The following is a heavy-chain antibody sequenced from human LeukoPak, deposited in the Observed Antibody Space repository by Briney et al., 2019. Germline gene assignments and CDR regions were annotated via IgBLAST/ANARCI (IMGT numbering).Heavy chain of an antibody. Sequence: GGSLRLSCAVSGFTFSTSWMTWVRQAPGKGLEWVGNINQDGSITNYVDSVKGRFSISRGNAENSLYLQMNSLRAEDTAVYYCAKDPTGTYGDYADYWGQGTLVTVSS. J-gene: IGHJ4*02. CDR2: INQDGSIT. CDR1: GFTFSTSW. CDR3: AKDPTGTYGDYADY. D-gene: IGHD4-17*01. V-gene: IGHV3-7*03.